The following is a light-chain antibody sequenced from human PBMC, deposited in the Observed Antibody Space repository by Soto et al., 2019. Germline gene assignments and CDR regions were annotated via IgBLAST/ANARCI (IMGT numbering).Light chain of an antibody. J-gene: IGKJ1*01. V-gene: IGKV1-5*03. CDR3: QQYGTYWT. CDR1: QSVSNW. Sequence: GDRVIITCRASQSVSNWLAWYQQKPGKAPNLLIDKASSLKSGVPSRFSGSGSGTEFTLTISNLQPDDFATYYCQQYGTYWTFGQGTKVEFK. CDR2: KAS.